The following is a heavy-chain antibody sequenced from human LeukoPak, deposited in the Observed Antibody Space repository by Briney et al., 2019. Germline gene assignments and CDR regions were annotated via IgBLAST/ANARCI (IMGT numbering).Heavy chain of an antibody. V-gene: IGHV3-74*01. CDR3: ARDYYDILTGHGYYFDY. CDR1: GFTFSSYW. J-gene: IGHJ4*02. D-gene: IGHD3-9*01. Sequence: GGSLRLSCAASGFTFSSYWMHWVRQAPGKGLVWVSRINSDGSSTSYADSVKGRFTISRDNAKNTLYLQMNSLRAEDTAVYYCARDYYDILTGHGYYFDYWGQGTLVTVSS. CDR2: INSDGSST.